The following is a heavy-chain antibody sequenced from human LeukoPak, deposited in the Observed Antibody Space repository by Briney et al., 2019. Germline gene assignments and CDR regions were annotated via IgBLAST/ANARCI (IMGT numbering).Heavy chain of an antibody. D-gene: IGHD3-10*01. CDR2: SSGGGGGT. CDR1: GFTFNSYG. J-gene: IGHJ4*02. V-gene: IGHV3-23*01. Sequence: GASLRLSCAASGFTFNSYGMSWVRQAPGKGLEWVSASSGGGGGTYYADSVKGRFTISRDNSKNTLYLQMNSLRAEDTAVYYCARDRAYYYGSGINYWGQGTLVTVSS. CDR3: ARDRAYYYGSGINY.